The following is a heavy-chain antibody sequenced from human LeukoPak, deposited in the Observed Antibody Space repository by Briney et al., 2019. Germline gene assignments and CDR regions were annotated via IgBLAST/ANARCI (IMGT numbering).Heavy chain of an antibody. CDR3: AMPNGGGSWYSDL. CDR1: GGTFSNCT. V-gene: IGHV1-69*01. J-gene: IGHJ2*01. D-gene: IGHD2-21*01. Sequence: ASVKVSCKASGGTFSNCTIHWVRQAPGQGLEWMGGVIPIFGAGNHAQRFQDRITLTADASTTTGYMELSSLRSEDTAMYYCAMPNGGGSWYSDLWGRGTLITVSS. CDR2: VIPIFGAG.